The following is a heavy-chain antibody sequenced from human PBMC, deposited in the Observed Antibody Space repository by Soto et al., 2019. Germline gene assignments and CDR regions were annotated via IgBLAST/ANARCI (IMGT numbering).Heavy chain of an antibody. CDR1: GFTFRSYS. CDR2: ISRTSNYI. CDR3: ASGVFGLVSPVIGGY. V-gene: IGHV3-21*01. Sequence: LRLSCAASGFTFRSYSMNWVSQAPRKGLEWVSSISRTSNYIYYTDSVKGRFTISRDNAKNSIYLQMNSLRAEDTATYYCASGVFGLVSPVIGGYWGQGTLVTVYS. J-gene: IGHJ4*02. D-gene: IGHD3-3*01.